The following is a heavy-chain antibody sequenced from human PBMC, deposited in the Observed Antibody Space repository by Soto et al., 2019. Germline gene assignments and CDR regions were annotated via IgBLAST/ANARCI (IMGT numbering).Heavy chain of an antibody. CDR3: ARDLITMVRENINYYYYGMDV. J-gene: IGHJ6*02. D-gene: IGHD3-10*01. V-gene: IGHV1-18*01. Sequence: GASVKVSCKASGYTFTSYGISWGRQAPGQGLEWMGWISAYNGNTNYAQKLQGRVTMTTDTSTSTAYMELSSLRSEDTAVYYCARDLITMVRENINYYYYGMDVWGQGTTVTVSS. CDR2: ISAYNGNT. CDR1: GYTFTSYG.